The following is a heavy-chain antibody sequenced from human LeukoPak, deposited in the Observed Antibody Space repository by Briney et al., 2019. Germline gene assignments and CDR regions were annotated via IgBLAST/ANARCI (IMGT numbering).Heavy chain of an antibody. V-gene: IGHV4-39*07. Sequence: PSETLSLTCTVSGGSISSSSYYWGWIRQPPGKGLEWIGSIYYSGSTYYNPSLKSRVTISVDTSKNQFSLKLSSVTAADTAVYYCARMEWEAPEAWGQGTLVTVSS. CDR1: GGSISSSSYY. CDR3: ARMEWEAPEA. D-gene: IGHD1-26*01. J-gene: IGHJ5*02. CDR2: IYYSGST.